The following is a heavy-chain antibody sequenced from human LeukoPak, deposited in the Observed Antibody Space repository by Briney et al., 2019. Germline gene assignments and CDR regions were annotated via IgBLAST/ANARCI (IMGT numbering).Heavy chain of an antibody. J-gene: IGHJ4*02. Sequence: GGSLRLSCAASGFTFSSYGMHWVRQAPGKGLEWVAVISHDGSNKYYADSVKGRFTISRDNSKNTLYLQMNSLRAEDTAVYYCAKDPHGDYDILTGYPIYYFDYWGQGTLVTVSS. D-gene: IGHD3-9*01. V-gene: IGHV3-30*18. CDR3: AKDPHGDYDILTGYPIYYFDY. CDR1: GFTFSSYG. CDR2: ISHDGSNK.